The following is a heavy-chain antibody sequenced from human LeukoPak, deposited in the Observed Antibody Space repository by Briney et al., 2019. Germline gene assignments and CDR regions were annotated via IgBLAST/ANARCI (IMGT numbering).Heavy chain of an antibody. J-gene: IGHJ4*02. D-gene: IGHD3-3*01. CDR2: ISGSGGST. CDR3: ARGGATIFGVVILLDY. V-gene: IGHV3-23*01. CDR1: GFTLSSYA. Sequence: GGSLRLSCAASGFTLSSYAMSWVRQAPGKGLEWVSAISGSGGSTYYADSVKGRFTISRDNSKNTLYLQMNSLRAEDTAVYYCARGGATIFGVVILLDYWGQGTLVTVSS.